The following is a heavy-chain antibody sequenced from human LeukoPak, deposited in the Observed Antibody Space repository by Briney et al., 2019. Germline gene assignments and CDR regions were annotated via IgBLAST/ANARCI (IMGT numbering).Heavy chain of an antibody. CDR3: ARGGAGYSYGYHFDY. CDR2: INPSGGST. J-gene: IGHJ4*02. CDR1: GYTFTNYY. Sequence: ASVKVSCKASGYTFTNYYIHWVGQAPGQGLECMGIINPSGGSTSYAQKVQGRVTMTRDMSTSTVYMELSRLRSEDTAVYYCARGGAGYSYGYHFDYWGQGTLVTVSS. D-gene: IGHD5-18*01. V-gene: IGHV1-46*01.